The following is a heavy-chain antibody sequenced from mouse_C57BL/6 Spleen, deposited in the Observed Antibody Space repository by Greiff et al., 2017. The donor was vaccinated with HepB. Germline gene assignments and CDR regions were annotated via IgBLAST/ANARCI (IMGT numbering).Heavy chain of an antibody. CDR1: GFTFSSYG. CDR2: ISSGGSYT. CDR3: ARQGGSPAWFAY. J-gene: IGHJ3*01. V-gene: IGHV5-6*01. D-gene: IGHD1-1*02. Sequence: DVQLVESGGDLVKPGGSLKLSCAASGFTFSSYGMSWVRQTPDKRLEWVATISSGGSYTYYPDSVKGRFTISRDNAKNTLYLQMSSLKSEDTAMYYCARQGGSPAWFAYWGQGTLVTVSA.